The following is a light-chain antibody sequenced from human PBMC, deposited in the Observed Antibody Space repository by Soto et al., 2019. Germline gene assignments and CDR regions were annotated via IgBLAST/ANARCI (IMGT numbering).Light chain of an antibody. V-gene: IGKV1-33*01. CDR2: DAS. CDR3: HQYDDLPYT. J-gene: IGKJ2*01. CDR1: QNISKY. Sequence: DIQMTQSPSSLTASVGDRVTITCQTSQNISKYLIWYQQSPGKAPNLLISDASNLEAGVPSRFSGRGSGTYFTLTISSLQPEDIGRYYCHQYDDLPYTFGQGTSLQIK.